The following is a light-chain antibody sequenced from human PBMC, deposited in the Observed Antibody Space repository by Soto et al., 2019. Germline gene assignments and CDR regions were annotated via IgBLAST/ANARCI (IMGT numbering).Light chain of an antibody. CDR2: DVS. Sequence: QSVLTQPASVSGSPGQSITISCTGTSSDVGGYKYVSWYQQYPGKAPKLMMYDVSNRPSGVSNRFSGSKSGNTASLTISGLQAEDEADYYCSSYTSSSPCVFGTGTKVNVL. V-gene: IGLV2-14*01. J-gene: IGLJ1*01. CDR3: SSYTSSSPCV. CDR1: SSDVGGYKY.